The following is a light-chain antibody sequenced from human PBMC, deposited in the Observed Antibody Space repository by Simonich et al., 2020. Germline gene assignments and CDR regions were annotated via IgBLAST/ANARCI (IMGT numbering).Light chain of an antibody. J-gene: IGLJ2*01. CDR2: LNSDGSH. Sequence: QLVLTQSPSASASLGASVKLTCTLSSGHSSYAIAWHQQQPEKGPRYMMKLNSDGSHSKGDGSPDRFSGSSAGAERYLTISSLQSEDEADYYCQTWGTGIVVFGGGTKLTV. V-gene: IGLV4-69*01. CDR3: QTWGTGIVV. CDR1: SGHSSYA.